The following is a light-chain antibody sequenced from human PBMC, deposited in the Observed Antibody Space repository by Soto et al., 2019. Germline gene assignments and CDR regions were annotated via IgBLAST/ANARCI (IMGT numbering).Light chain of an antibody. CDR1: QTISSW. V-gene: IGKV1-5*03. CDR2: KAS. J-gene: IGKJ1*01. CDR3: QQYGSSPWT. Sequence: DIQMTQSPSTLSGSVGDRVTITCRASQTISSWLAWYQQKPGKAPKLLIYKASTLKSGVPSRFSGSGSGTDFTLTISRLEPEDFAVYICQQYGSSPWTFGQGTKVDIK.